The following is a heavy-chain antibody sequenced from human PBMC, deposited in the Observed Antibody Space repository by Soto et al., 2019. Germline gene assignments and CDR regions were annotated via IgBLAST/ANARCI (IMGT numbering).Heavy chain of an antibody. D-gene: IGHD3-9*01. CDR3: AIDSGYSALFYYYGMDV. J-gene: IGHJ6*02. CDR2: IYYSGST. V-gene: IGHV4-61*01. Sequence: SETLSLTCTVSGGSVSSGSYYWSWIRQPPGKGLEWIGYIYYSGSTNYNPSLKSRGTISVDTSKNHFSLKLSSVTSADKAVYYSAIDSGYSALFYYYGMDVCDQCTPVTVSS. CDR1: GGSVSSGSYY.